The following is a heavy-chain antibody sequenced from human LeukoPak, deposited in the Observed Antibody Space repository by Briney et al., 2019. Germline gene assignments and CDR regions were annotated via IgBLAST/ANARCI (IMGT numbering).Heavy chain of an antibody. V-gene: IGHV3-21*04. CDR1: GFTFSSYS. CDR2: IGSSSSYI. Sequence: GGSLRLSCAASGFTFSSYSMNWVRQAPGKGLEWVSSIGSSSSYIYYADSVKGRFTISRDNAKNSLYLQMNSLRAEDTAVYYCARGPLDPWGQGTLVTVSS. CDR3: ARGPLDP. J-gene: IGHJ5*02.